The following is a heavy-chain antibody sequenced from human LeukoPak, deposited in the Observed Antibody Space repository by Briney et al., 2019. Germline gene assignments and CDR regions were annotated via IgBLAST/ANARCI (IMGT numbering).Heavy chain of an antibody. J-gene: IGHJ5*02. CDR3: AREKINTVTTAWFDP. CDR2: IYSGGST. V-gene: IGHV3-53*01. CDR1: GFTFSSYA. D-gene: IGHD4-17*01. Sequence: GGSLRLSCAASGFTFSSYAMSWVRQAPGKGLEWVSVIYSGGSTYYADSVKGRFTISRDNSKNTLYLQMNSLRAEDTAVYYCAREKINTVTTAWFDPWGQGTLVTVSS.